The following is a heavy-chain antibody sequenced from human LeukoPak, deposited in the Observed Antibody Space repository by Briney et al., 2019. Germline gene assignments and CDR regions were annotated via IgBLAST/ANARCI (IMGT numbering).Heavy chain of an antibody. J-gene: IGHJ4*02. CDR1: GYTFTSYD. V-gene: IGHV1-46*01. D-gene: IGHD5-18*01. Sequence: ASVKVSCKASGYTFTSYDINWVRQAPGQGLEWMGIINPSGGSTSYAQKFQGRVTMTRDTSTSTVYMELSSLRSEDTAVYYCARGSPPYGYVMVFWGQGTLVTVSS. CDR3: ARGSPPYGYVMVF. CDR2: INPSGGST.